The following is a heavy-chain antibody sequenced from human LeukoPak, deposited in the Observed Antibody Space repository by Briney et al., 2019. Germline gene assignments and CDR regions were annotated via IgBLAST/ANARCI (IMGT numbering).Heavy chain of an antibody. CDR2: ISYDGSNK. Sequence: GGSLRLSCAASGFTFSSYAMHWVRQAPGKGLEWVAVISYDGSNKYYADSVKGRFTISRDNSKNTLYLQMNSLRAEDTAVYYCARDAQIWSYYFDYWGQGTLVTVSS. D-gene: IGHD5-18*01. CDR3: ARDAQIWSYYFDY. J-gene: IGHJ4*02. V-gene: IGHV3-30*04. CDR1: GFTFSSYA.